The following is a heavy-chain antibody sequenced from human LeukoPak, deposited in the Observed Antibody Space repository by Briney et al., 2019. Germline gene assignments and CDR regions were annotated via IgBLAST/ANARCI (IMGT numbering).Heavy chain of an antibody. CDR3: AREGLGSTYYYYGMDV. V-gene: IGHV1-18*01. CDR1: GYTSTSYG. Sequence: ASVNVSCKASGYTSTSYGISWVRQAPGQGLAWMGWISAYNGNTNYAQKLQGRVTMTTDTSTSTAYMELRSLRSDDTAVYYCAREGLGSTYYYYGMDVWGQGTTVTVSS. D-gene: IGHD6-19*01. CDR2: ISAYNGNT. J-gene: IGHJ6*02.